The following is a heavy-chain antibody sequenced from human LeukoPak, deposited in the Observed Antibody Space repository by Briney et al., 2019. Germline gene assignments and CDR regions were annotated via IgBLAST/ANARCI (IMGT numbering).Heavy chain of an antibody. V-gene: IGHV4-39*02. Sequence: SETLSLTCTVSGGTIISSNHYWGWTRQPPGKGLQWFGSISYSGGTAYNPSLRSRVTISVDTSKNQFSLKVNSVTAADTAVYYCAREVEYYDSSGYRPHAFDIWGQGTLVTVSS. CDR3: AREVEYYDSSGYRPHAFDI. J-gene: IGHJ3*02. D-gene: IGHD3-22*01. CDR2: ISYSGGT. CDR1: GGTIISSNHY.